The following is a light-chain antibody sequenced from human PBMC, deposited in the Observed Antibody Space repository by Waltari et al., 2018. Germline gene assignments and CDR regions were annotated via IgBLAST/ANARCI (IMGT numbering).Light chain of an antibody. CDR1: SNDVGNYNY. J-gene: IGLJ1*01. Sequence: QSALTQPASVSGSPGQSITISCTGTSNDVGNYNYVSWYQQNPGKAPKLIIYDVSNRPTWCPNHFSGAKSGNTASLILSGLQTEDEADYYCISFTNNNSPYPFVFGTGTKVTV. CDR2: DVS. V-gene: IGLV2-14*03. CDR3: ISFTNNNSPYPFV.